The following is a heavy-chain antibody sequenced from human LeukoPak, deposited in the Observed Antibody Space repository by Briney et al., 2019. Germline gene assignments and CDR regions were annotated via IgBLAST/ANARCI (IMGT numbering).Heavy chain of an antibody. CDR1: GFTFSSYA. Sequence: GGSLRLSCAASGFTFSSYAMSWVRQAPGKGLEWVSAISGSGGSTYYADSVKGRFTISRDNSKNTLYLQMNSLRAEDTAVYYCARDNVYGSGSYLDYWGQGTLVTVSS. CDR2: ISGSGGST. CDR3: ARDNVYGSGSYLDY. V-gene: IGHV3-23*01. J-gene: IGHJ4*02. D-gene: IGHD3-10*01.